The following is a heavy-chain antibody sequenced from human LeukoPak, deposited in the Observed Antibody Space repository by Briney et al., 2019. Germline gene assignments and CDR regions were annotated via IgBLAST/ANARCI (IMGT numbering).Heavy chain of an antibody. CDR3: AKSLYPPYSSSLSPLDY. J-gene: IGHJ4*02. V-gene: IGHV3-9*01. CDR1: GFTFDDYA. CDR2: ISWNSGSI. Sequence: SGGSLRLSCAASGFTFDDYAMHWVRQAPGKGLEWVSGISWNSGSIGYADSVKGRSTISRDNAKNSLYLQMNSLRAEDTALYYCAKSLYPPYSSSLSPLDYWGQGALVTVSS. D-gene: IGHD6-6*01.